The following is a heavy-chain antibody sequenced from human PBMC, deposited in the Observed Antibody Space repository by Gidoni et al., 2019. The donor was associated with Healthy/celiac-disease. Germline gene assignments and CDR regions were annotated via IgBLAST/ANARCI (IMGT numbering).Heavy chain of an antibody. CDR3: ARDLNPETPTLFGY. Sequence: QVQLQESGPGLVKPSETLSLTCTVSGGSISSYYWSWIRQPPGKGLEWIGYIYYSGSTNYNPSLKSRVTISVDTSKNQFSLKLSSVTAADTAVYYCARDLNPETPTLFGYWGQGTLVTVSS. CDR1: GGSISSYY. J-gene: IGHJ4*02. D-gene: IGHD3-10*02. V-gene: IGHV4-59*01. CDR2: IYYSGST.